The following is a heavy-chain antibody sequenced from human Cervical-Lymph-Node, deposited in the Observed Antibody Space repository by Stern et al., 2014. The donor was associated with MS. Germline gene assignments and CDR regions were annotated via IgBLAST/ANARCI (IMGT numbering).Heavy chain of an antibody. D-gene: IGHD5-12*01. J-gene: IGHJ3*02. CDR2: YEPEDGDT. V-gene: IGHV1-24*01. CDR3: ATDKSGLDSYVFDI. Sequence: QVQLVQSGAEVKKPGPSVKVSCRVSGYSLSDLSMHWVRQAPGKGLEWMGRYEPEDGDTIYGQKFQGRVTMTEDTSADTVVMELSSLRSEGTAVYYCATDKSGLDSYVFDIWGQGTMVTVSS. CDR1: GYSLSDLS.